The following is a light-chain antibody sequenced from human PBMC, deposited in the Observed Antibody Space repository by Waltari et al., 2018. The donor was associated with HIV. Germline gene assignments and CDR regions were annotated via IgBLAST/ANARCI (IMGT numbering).Light chain of an antibody. J-gene: IGKJ1*01. V-gene: IGKV3-20*01. CDR3: QQYDSSPQT. CDR2: GAS. Sequence: EIVLTQSPGTLSLSPGERATLSCRASQPISSGYLAWYQHKPGQAPRLLIYGASDRATDIPDRFSGSGSGTDFTLTISRLEAEDFAVYFCQQYDSSPQTFGQGTKVEIK. CDR1: QPISSGY.